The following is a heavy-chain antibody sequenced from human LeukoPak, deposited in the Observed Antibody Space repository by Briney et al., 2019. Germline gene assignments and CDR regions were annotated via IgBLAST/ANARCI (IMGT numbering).Heavy chain of an antibody. CDR3: ARGTLYYDFWSGYQGPYYYYMDV. D-gene: IGHD3-3*01. CDR1: GGSFSGYY. J-gene: IGHJ6*03. Sequence: PSETLSLTCAVYGGSFSGYYWSWIRQPPGKGLEWIGKINHSGSTNYNPSLKSRVTISVDTSKNQFSLKLSSVTAADTAVYYCARGTLYYDFWSGYQGPYYYYMDVWGKGTTGTVSS. CDR2: INHSGST. V-gene: IGHV4-34*01.